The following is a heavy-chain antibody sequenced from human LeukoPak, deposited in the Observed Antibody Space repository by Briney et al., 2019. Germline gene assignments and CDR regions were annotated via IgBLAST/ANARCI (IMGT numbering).Heavy chain of an antibody. J-gene: IGHJ6*03. Sequence: GGSLRLSCAASGFTFSTFAMSWVRQAPGKGLEWVSGISGSSGNTYYADSVKGRFTISRDNSKNTLYLQLNSLRAEDTAVYYCAKVGVGGFHYYYMDVWGKGTTVTVSS. CDR1: GFTFSTFA. CDR2: ISGSSGNT. CDR3: AKVGVGGFHYYYMDV. V-gene: IGHV3-23*01. D-gene: IGHD3-10*01.